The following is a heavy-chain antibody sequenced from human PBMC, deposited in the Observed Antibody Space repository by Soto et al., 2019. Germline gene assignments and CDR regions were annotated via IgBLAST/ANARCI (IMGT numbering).Heavy chain of an antibody. CDR3: AKDQEGSGSHWLGYNYYGMDV. Sequence: QVQLVESGGGLVKPGGSLRLSCEASGFTISDYYMSWIRQAPGKGLEWVADISSVGTTTYYADSVKGRFSISMDNAKNSMYLQMNRLRAEDTAVYFCAKDQEGSGSHWLGYNYYGMDVWGQGTTVTVSS. CDR2: ISSVGTTT. J-gene: IGHJ6*02. CDR1: GFTISDYY. V-gene: IGHV3-11*01. D-gene: IGHD3-10*01.